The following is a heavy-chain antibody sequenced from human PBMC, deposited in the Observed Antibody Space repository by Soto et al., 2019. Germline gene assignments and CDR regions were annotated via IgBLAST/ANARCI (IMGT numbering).Heavy chain of an antibody. V-gene: IGHV4-31*03. J-gene: IGHJ5*02. CDR2: VYNSGTT. CDR1: GGSTSSGGYY. Sequence: SETLSLTCTVSGGSTSSGGYYWGWIRQYPGKALEWIGYVYNSGTTFYNPSLKSRSAISVDTSGNQFSLKLSSVTAADTAVYYCARGDEIVVVPAAPPFDPWGQGTLVTV. D-gene: IGHD2-2*01. CDR3: ARGDEIVVVPAAPPFDP.